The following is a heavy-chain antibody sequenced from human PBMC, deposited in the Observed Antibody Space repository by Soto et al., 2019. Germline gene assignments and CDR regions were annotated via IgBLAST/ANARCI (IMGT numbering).Heavy chain of an antibody. CDR3: AKSITARPFDD. J-gene: IGHJ4*02. D-gene: IGHD6-6*01. V-gene: IGHV3-23*01. CDR1: GFTFSSYA. CDR2: ISGSGGNT. Sequence: HPGGSLRLSCTASGFTFSSYAMSWVRQAPGKGLEWVSAISGSGGNTYYADSVKGRFTISRDNSKNTLYLQMNSLRAEDTAVYYCAKSITARPFDDWGKGALVTVDS.